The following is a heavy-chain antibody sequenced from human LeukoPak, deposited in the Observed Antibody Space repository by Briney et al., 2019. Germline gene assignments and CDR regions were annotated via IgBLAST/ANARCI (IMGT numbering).Heavy chain of an antibody. CDR2: IYSGGST. CDR3: ARQQQLVFDY. D-gene: IGHD6-13*01. V-gene: IGHV3-53*01. CDR1: GFTVSSNY. Sequence: PGGSLRLSCAASGFTVSSNYMSWVRQAPGKGLEWVSVIYSGGSTYYADSVKGRFTIFRDNSKNTLYLQMNSLRAEDTAVYYCARQQQLVFDYWGQGTLVTVSS. J-gene: IGHJ4*02.